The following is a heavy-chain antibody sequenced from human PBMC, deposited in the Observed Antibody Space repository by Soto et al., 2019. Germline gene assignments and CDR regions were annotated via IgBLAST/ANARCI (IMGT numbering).Heavy chain of an antibody. V-gene: IGHV4-39*01. CDR1: GGSIRSSRYY. CDR3: ARHPYYYDSSGYVRGVYFQY. Sequence: PXETPSLPSTVSGGSIRSSRYYWGWIRQPPGKVREWIVSIYYSGSTYYNPSLKSRVTISVDTSKNQFSLKLSSVTAAATAVYYCARHPYYYDSSGYVRGVYFQYWGQGTLVTVSS. CDR2: IYYSGST. J-gene: IGHJ1*01. D-gene: IGHD3-22*01.